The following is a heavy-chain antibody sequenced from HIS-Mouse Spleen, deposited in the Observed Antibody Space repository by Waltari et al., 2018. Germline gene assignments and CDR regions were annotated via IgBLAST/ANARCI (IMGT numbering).Heavy chain of an antibody. J-gene: IGHJ4*02. Sequence: EVQLVESGGGLVPPGGSLRLSCAAPGFTFSSYWMSWVRQAPGKGLEWVANIKQDGSEKYYVDSVKGRFTISRDNAKNSLYLQMNSLRAEDTAVYYCARGGRRDYYDSFDYWGQGTLVTVSS. V-gene: IGHV3-7*01. D-gene: IGHD3-22*01. CDR3: ARGGRRDYYDSFDY. CDR2: IKQDGSEK. CDR1: GFTFSSYW.